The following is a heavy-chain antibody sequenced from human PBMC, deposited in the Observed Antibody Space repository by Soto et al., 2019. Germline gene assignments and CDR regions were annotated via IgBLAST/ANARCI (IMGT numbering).Heavy chain of an antibody. J-gene: IGHJ4*02. D-gene: IGHD3-16*01. CDR1: GGAVIIGSYY. CDR2: IYYSGST. V-gene: IGHV4-61*01. CDR3: ARGLGLPLDY. Sequence: SLTCTVSGGAVIIGSYYWSWIRQPPGKGLEWIGYIYYSGSTNYKPSLKSRVTISVDTSKNQFSLKLSSVTAADTAVYYCARGLGLPLDYWGQGTLVTVSS.